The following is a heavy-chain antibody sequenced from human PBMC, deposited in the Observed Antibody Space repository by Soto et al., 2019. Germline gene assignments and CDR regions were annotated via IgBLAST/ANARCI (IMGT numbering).Heavy chain of an antibody. CDR3: SRFIMVGGWFDPNYYHGMDV. CDR2: ISGYNGNT. CDR1: GYTFSNYG. Sequence: QVQLVQSGAEVKKPGASVTVSCKTSGYTFSNYGINWVRQAPGQGLEWMGWISGYNGNTNYAQTVQDRVTMTTDTSTGTVYMELRSLKSDATAIYYCSRFIMVGGWFDPNYYHGMDVWGQGTTVTVSS. V-gene: IGHV1-18*01. J-gene: IGHJ6*02. D-gene: IGHD6-19*01.